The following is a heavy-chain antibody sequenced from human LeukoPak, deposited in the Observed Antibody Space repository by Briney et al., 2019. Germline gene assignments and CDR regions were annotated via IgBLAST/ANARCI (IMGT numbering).Heavy chain of an antibody. CDR3: ARDLYYYDSSGYYY. D-gene: IGHD3-22*01. CDR2: ISSRGSTI. CDR1: GFTFSDYY. J-gene: IGHJ4*02. V-gene: IGHV3-11*04. Sequence: PGGSLRLSCAASGFTFSDYYMSWIRQAPGKGLEWVSYISSRGSTIYYADCVKGRFTISRENAKNSLYLQMNSLRAEDTAVYYCARDLYYYDSSGYYYWGQGTLVTVSS.